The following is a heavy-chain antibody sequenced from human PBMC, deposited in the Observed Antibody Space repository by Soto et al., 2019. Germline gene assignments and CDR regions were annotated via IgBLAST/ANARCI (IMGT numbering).Heavy chain of an antibody. CDR2: SRNKAYSYTT. Sequence: EVQLVNSGGGLVQPGGSLRLSCAASGFTLSDHYIDWVRQAPGKGLEWVGRSRNKAYSYTTEFAASVKGRFTISRDDSKNSLYLQMNSLKIEDTAVYYCTGGGHPWGYFNCWGQGTLVTVSS. CDR1: GFTLSDHY. V-gene: IGHV3-72*01. J-gene: IGHJ4*02. D-gene: IGHD7-27*01. CDR3: TGGGHPWGYFNC.